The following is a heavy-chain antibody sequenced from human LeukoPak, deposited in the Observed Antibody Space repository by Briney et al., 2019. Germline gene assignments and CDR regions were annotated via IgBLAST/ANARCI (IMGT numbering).Heavy chain of an antibody. CDR2: MNPNSGST. J-gene: IGHJ6*03. D-gene: IGHD2-15*01. CDR1: GYTFTSYD. CDR3: ASGGRWWYYYYMDV. V-gene: IGHV1-8*01. Sequence: VASVKVSCKASGYTFTSYDINWVRQATGQGLEWMGWMNPNSGSTGYAQKFQGRVTMTRNTSISTAYMELSSLRSEDTAVYYCASGGRWWYYYYMDVWGKGTTVTVSS.